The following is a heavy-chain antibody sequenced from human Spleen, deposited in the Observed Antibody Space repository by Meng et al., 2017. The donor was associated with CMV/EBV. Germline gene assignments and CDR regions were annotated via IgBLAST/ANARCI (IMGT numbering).Heavy chain of an antibody. V-gene: IGHV3-30*04. Sequence: GESLKISCAASGFTFSSYAMHWVRQAPGKGLEWVAVISYDGSNKYYADSVKGRFTISRDNSKNTLFLQMNSLRVEDTAVYYCAKQGLTPGWFDPWGQGTLVTVSS. D-gene: IGHD4-11*01. J-gene: IGHJ5*02. CDR3: AKQGLTPGWFDP. CDR1: GFTFSSYA. CDR2: ISYDGSNK.